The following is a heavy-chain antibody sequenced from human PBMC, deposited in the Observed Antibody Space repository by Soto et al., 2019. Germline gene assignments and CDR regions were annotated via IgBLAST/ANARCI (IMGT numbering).Heavy chain of an antibody. J-gene: IGHJ4*02. Sequence: QVQLVQSGAEVKKPGASVKVSCKASGYTFTSYAMHWVRQAPGQRLEWMGWINAGNGNTKYSQKFQGRVTITRDTSARAGYMELSSLRSADTAVYYCERGPGGPDGPGDYWGQGTLVTVSS. D-gene: IGHD2-15*01. CDR1: GYTFTSYA. V-gene: IGHV1-3*01. CDR3: ERGPGGPDGPGDY. CDR2: INAGNGNT.